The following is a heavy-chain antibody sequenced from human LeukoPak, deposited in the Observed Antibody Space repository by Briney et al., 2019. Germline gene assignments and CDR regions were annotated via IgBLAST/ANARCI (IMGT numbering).Heavy chain of an antibody. CDR1: GFSFSTYE. CDR3: AKDLKEYAGMATIFDY. CDR2: ISGSGGST. D-gene: IGHD5-24*01. J-gene: IGHJ4*02. Sequence: PGGSLRLSCAASGFSFSTYEMSWARQAPGKGLEWVSAISGSGGSTYYADSVKGRFTISRDNSKNTLYLQMNSLRAEDTAVYYCAKDLKEYAGMATIFDYWGQGTLVTVSS. V-gene: IGHV3-23*01.